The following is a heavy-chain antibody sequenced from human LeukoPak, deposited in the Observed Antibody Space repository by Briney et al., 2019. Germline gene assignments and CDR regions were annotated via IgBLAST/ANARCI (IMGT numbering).Heavy chain of an antibody. D-gene: IGHD3-22*01. CDR1: GGSISTSYY. CDR2: IYYSGST. Sequence: SETLSLTCTVSGGSISTSYYWGWIRQPPGKGLEWIGSIYYSGSTYYNPSLKSRVTISVDTSKNQFSLKLSSVTAADTAVYYCARVGPTTYYYDSSGYYLARAFDIWGQGTMVTVSS. CDR3: ARVGPTTYYYDSSGYYLARAFDI. V-gene: IGHV4-39*07. J-gene: IGHJ3*02.